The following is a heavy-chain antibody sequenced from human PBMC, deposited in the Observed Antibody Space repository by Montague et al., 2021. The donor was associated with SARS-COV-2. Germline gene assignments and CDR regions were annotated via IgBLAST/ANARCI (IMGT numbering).Heavy chain of an antibody. CDR2: MSHSGTS. CDR1: GASISSGSYF. Sequence: SETLSLTCTVSGASISSGSYFWAWIRQPPGKGLEWIGGMSHSGTSYYNLSLNTRATISVDTSRNQFSLRLTSVTAADTAAYFCARRGVLDFYESARYKYIWWFDSWGQGILVTVSS. J-gene: IGHJ5*01. D-gene: IGHD3-22*01. CDR3: ARRGVLDFYESARYKYIWWFDS. V-gene: IGHV4-39*01.